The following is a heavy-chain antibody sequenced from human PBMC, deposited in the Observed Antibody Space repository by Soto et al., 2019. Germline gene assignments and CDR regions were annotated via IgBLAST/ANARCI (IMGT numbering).Heavy chain of an antibody. CDR1: VTSINNNNYY. V-gene: IGHV4-39*01. CDR3: ARASPVVTDV. Sequence: SGTLSLTCTVSVTSINNNNYYWGWIRQPPGKGLEWIGSIYYDGSTYFNSPLKSRVTISVDTSKNQFSLKLSSVTAADTAVYYCARASPVVTDVWGQGTTVTVSS. CDR2: IYYDGST. J-gene: IGHJ6*02.